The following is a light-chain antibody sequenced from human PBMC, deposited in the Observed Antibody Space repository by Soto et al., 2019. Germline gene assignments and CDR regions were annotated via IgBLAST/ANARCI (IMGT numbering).Light chain of an antibody. CDR2: KAS. Sequence: DIQMTQSPSTLSASVGDRVTITCRASQSVASWLAWYQQKPGKAPKYLIYKASILESGVPSRFSGSGSGTEFTLPISSLQPDDFATYYCQQYDAYPWTFGQGTKLDFK. CDR3: QQYDAYPWT. V-gene: IGKV1-5*03. CDR1: QSVASW. J-gene: IGKJ2*02.